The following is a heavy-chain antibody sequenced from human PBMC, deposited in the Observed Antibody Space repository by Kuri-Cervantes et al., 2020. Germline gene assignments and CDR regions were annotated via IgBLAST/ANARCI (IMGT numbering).Heavy chain of an antibody. J-gene: IGHJ4*02. CDR2: ISGSGGDI. V-gene: IGHV3-11*01. CDR3: SRDPRSLDY. CDR1: GFTFSAHY. Sequence: GESLKISCVASGFTFSAHYMSWIRQAPGKGLEWVAYISGSGGDINYADSVKGRFTISRDNAKNSLYLQMNSLRAEDTAVYYCSRDPRSLDYWGQGTPVTVSS.